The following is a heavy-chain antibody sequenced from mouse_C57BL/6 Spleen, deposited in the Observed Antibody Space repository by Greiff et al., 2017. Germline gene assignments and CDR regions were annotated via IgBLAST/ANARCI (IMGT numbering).Heavy chain of an antibody. Sequence: DVMLVESGGDLVKPGGSLKLSCAASGFTFSSYGMSWVRPTPDKRLEWVATISSGGSYTYYPDSVKGRFTISRDNAKNTLYLQMSSLKSEDTAMYYCARRVITTVVATRYFDYWGQGTTLTVSS. D-gene: IGHD1-1*01. J-gene: IGHJ2*01. CDR2: ISSGGSYT. CDR3: ARRVITTVVATRYFDY. CDR1: GFTFSSYG. V-gene: IGHV5-6*02.